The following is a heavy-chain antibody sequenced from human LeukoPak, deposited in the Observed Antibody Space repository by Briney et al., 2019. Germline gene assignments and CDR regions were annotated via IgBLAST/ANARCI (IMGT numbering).Heavy chain of an antibody. V-gene: IGHV3-23*01. J-gene: IGHJ4*02. CDR3: AKGQYQLLYCFDY. D-gene: IGHD2-2*02. CDR2: ISGSGGST. Sequence: GGSLRLSCAASGFTFSSYAMSWVRQAPGKGLEWVSAISGSGGSTYYADSVKGRFTMSRDNSKNTLYLQMNSLRAEDTAVYYCAKGQYQLLYCFDYWGQGTLVTVSS. CDR1: GFTFSSYA.